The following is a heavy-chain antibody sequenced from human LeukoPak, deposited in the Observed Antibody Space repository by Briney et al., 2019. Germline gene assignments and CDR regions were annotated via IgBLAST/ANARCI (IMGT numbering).Heavy chain of an antibody. V-gene: IGHV3-21*01. CDR1: GFTVSSYS. Sequence: GGSLRLSCAASGFTVSSYSMNWVRQAPGKGLEWVSSISSSSSYIYYADSVKGRFTISRDNAKNSLYLQMNSLRAEDTAVYYCARGEVVAAAYDAFDIWGQGTMVTVSS. CDR3: ARGEVVAAAYDAFDI. CDR2: ISSSSSYI. J-gene: IGHJ3*02. D-gene: IGHD2-15*01.